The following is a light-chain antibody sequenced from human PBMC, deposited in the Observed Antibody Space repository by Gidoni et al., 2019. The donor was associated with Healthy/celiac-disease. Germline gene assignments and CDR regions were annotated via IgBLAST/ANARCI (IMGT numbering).Light chain of an antibody. Sequence: IVLTQSPGTLSLSPGERATLSCRASQSVSSSYLAWYQQKPGQAPRLLIYGASRRATGIPDGFRGSGSGTDFTLTISRLEPEDFAVYYCQQYGRTFGQGPKVEIK. CDR3: QQYGRT. CDR1: QSVSSSY. CDR2: GAS. V-gene: IGKV3-20*01. J-gene: IGKJ1*01.